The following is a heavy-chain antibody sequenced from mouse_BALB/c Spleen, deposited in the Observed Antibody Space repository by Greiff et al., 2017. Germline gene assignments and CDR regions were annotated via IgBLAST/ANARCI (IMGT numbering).Heavy chain of an antibody. CDR2: INPSNGRT. CDR3: ARWGTWYFDV. J-gene: IGHJ1*01. V-gene: IGHV1S81*02. CDR1: GYTFTSYW. Sequence: VQLQQSGAELVKPGASVKLSCKASGYTFTSYWMHWVKQRPGQGLEWIGEINPSNGRTNYNEKFKSKATLTVDKSSSTAYMQLSSLTSEDSAVYYCARWGTWYFDVWGAGTTVTVSS.